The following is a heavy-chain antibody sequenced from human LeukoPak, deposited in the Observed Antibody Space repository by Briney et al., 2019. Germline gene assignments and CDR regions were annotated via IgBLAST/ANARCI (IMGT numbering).Heavy chain of an antibody. J-gene: IGHJ5*02. Sequence: GGSLRLSCSASGFTFITHGMHWVRQAPGKGLEWVAFIWSDGTHKFYADSVKGRFTISRDNSKNTVYLQMNSLRVDDTSVYFCARDPPDNGWAFWSWGQGTLVTVSS. V-gene: IGHV3-33*01. CDR3: ARDPPDNGWAFWS. CDR2: IWSDGTHK. CDR1: GFTFITHG. D-gene: IGHD6-19*01.